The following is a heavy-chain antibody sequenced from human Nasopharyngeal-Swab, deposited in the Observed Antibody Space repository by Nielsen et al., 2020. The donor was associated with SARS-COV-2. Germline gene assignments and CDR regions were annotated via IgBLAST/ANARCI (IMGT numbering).Heavy chain of an antibody. Sequence: GESLKISCATSGFTFLPYTMTWVRQAPVQGLQWISYITSGNSVQYADSVRGRFTISRDNAKNSLYLQMNSLTAEDTAVYYCARERGGGYGDYWGQGTLVTVSS. D-gene: IGHD5-12*01. CDR3: ARERGGGYGDY. J-gene: IGHJ4*02. V-gene: IGHV3-48*04. CDR2: ITSGNSV. CDR1: GFTFLPYT.